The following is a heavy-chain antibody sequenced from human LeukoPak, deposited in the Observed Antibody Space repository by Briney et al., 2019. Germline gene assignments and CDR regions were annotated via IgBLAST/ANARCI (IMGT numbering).Heavy chain of an antibody. CDR3: ARGHLVGGWFKYDAFDI. Sequence: NPSETLSLTCTVSGVSISGGSYYWSWLRQPAGKGLEWIGYIYYSGSTNYNPSLKSRVTISVDTSRTQFSLKLSSVTAADTAVYYCARGHLVGGWFKYDAFDIWGQGTMVTVSS. D-gene: IGHD6-19*01. V-gene: IGHV4-61*10. J-gene: IGHJ3*02. CDR2: IYYSGST. CDR1: GVSISGGSYY.